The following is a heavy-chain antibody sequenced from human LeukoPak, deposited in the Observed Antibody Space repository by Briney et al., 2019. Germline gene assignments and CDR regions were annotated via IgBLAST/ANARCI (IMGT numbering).Heavy chain of an antibody. CDR2: INHSGST. V-gene: IGHV4-34*01. CDR3: ARVPRTGYSYGYSYYYGMDV. J-gene: IGHJ6*02. CDR1: GGSFSGYY. Sequence: KPSETLSLTCAVYGGSFSGYYWSWIRQPPGKGLEWIGEINHSGSTNYNPSLKSRVTISVDTSKNQFSLKLSSVTAADTAVHYCARVPRTGYSYGYSYYYGMDVWGQGTTVTVSS. D-gene: IGHD5-18*01.